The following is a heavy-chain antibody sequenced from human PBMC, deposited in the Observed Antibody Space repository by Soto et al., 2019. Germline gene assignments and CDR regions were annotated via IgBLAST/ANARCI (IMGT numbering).Heavy chain of an antibody. CDR2: ISYDGSNK. Sequence: QVQLVESGGGVVQPGRSLRLSCAASGFTFSSYGMHWVRQAPGKGLEWVAVISYDGSNKYYADSVKGRFTISRDNSKNTLYLQMNSLGAEDTAVEYWAKSRLGFGELAPYYCDYWGQGSLATVSS. CDR3: AKSRLGFGELAPYYCDY. J-gene: IGHJ4*02. D-gene: IGHD3-10*01. CDR1: GFTFSSYG. V-gene: IGHV3-30*18.